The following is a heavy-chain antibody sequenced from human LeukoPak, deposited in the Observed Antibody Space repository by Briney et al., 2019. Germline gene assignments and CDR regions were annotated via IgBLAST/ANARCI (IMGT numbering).Heavy chain of an antibody. Sequence: PGGSLRLSCAASGFTFSSYEMNWVRQAPGKGLEWVSYISSSGSTIYYADSVKGRFTISRDNAKNSLYLQMNSLRAEDTAVYYCARDRPNYYGSGSSKPIWGQGTIVTVSS. CDR3: ARDRPNYYGSGSSKPI. CDR2: ISSSGSTI. CDR1: GFTFSSYE. V-gene: IGHV3-48*03. J-gene: IGHJ3*02. D-gene: IGHD3-10*01.